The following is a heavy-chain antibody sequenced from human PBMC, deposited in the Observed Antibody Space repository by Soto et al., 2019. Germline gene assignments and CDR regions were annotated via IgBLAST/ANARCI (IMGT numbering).Heavy chain of an antibody. D-gene: IGHD2-2*01. CDR2: ISGSGGST. V-gene: IGHV3-23*01. J-gene: IGHJ4*02. CDR1: GFTFSSYA. Sequence: GGSLRLSCAASGFTFSSYAMSWVRQAPGKGLEWVSAISGSGGSTYYADSVKGRFTISRDNSKNTLYLQMNSLRAEDTAVYYCANPILEYQLLLPFVYWGQGTLVTVSS. CDR3: ANPILEYQLLLPFVY.